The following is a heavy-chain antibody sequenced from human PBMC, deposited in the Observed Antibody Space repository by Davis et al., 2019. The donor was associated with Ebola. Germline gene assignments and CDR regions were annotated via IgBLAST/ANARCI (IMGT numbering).Heavy chain of an antibody. CDR3: AKARAYCGGDCSWYFDL. D-gene: IGHD2-21*02. J-gene: IGHJ2*01. Sequence: GESLKISCAASGFTFSSYGMHWVRQAPGKGLEWVAVISYDGSNKYYADSVKGRFTISRDNSKNTLYLQMNSLRAEDTAVYYCAKARAYCGGDCSWYFDLWGRGTLVTVSS. CDR2: ISYDGSNK. CDR1: GFTFSSYG. V-gene: IGHV3-30*18.